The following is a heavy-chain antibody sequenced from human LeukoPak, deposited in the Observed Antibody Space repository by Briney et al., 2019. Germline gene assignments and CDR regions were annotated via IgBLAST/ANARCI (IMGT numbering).Heavy chain of an antibody. Sequence: ASETLSLTCAVYGGSFSGYYWSWIRQPPGKGLEWIGEINHSGSTNYNPSLKSRVTISVDTSKNQFSLKLSSVTAADTAVYYCARVLLAVAGTDYFDYWGQGTLVTVSS. CDR1: GGSFSGYY. V-gene: IGHV4-34*01. CDR2: INHSGST. J-gene: IGHJ4*02. CDR3: ARVLLAVAGTDYFDY. D-gene: IGHD6-19*01.